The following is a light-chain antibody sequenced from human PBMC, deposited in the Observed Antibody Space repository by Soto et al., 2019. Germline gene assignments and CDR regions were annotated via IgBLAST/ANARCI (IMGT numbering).Light chain of an antibody. CDR1: QSVRSNY. J-gene: IGKJ1*01. CDR3: QQYGSSGT. Sequence: ENLFTQSPGTLSLSPGERATLSCRASQSVRSNYVAWDQQQPGEAPRLLISGASSRATGIPDRLSGSGSGTDFTLPIRRLEPEDFAVYYCQQYGSSGTFGQGTKVDIK. CDR2: GAS. V-gene: IGKV3-20*01.